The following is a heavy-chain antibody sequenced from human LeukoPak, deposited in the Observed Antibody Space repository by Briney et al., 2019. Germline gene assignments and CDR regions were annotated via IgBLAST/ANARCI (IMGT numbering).Heavy chain of an antibody. CDR1: GGSVSSSY. CDR2: IYYNGNT. Sequence: PSETLSLTCTVSGGSVSSSYWTWIRQSPGKGLEWIGFIYYNGNTNYNPSLKSRVTISLDTSKNQFSLKLSSVTAADTAVYYCARNSRGDDWCFDLWGRGTLVTVSS. CDR3: ARNSRGDDWCFDL. V-gene: IGHV4-59*08. D-gene: IGHD2-21*02. J-gene: IGHJ2*01.